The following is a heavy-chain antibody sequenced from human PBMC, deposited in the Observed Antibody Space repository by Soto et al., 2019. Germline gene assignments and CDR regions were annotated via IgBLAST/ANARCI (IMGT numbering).Heavy chain of an antibody. J-gene: IGHJ5*01. V-gene: IGHV1-46*01. D-gene: IGHD2-15*01. CDR2: INPSGGYT. Sequence: ASVKVSCKASGYTFTRYYMNWVRQAPGQGLERLGIINPSGGYTTYAQRFLGRVTMTSDTSTSTVHMEQGSLTSEDTAVYYCTGGAHNVLLDSRAQGTPVTVSS. CDR3: TGGAHNVLLDS. CDR1: GYTFTRYY.